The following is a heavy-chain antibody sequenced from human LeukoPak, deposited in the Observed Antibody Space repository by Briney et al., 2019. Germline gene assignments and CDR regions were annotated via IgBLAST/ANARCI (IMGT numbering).Heavy chain of an antibody. CDR3: AKETFDP. Sequence: GGSLRLSCAASGFTFSVSSMNWVRQAPGKGLVWVSRIKTDGSSTDYADSVKGRFTISRDNAKNTLYLQMNSLRAEDTAVYYCAKETFDPWGQGTLVTVSS. J-gene: IGHJ5*02. V-gene: IGHV3-74*01. CDR1: GFTFSVSS. CDR2: IKTDGSST.